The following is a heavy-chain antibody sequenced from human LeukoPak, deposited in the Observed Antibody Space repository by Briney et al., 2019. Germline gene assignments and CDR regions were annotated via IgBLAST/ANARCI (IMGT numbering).Heavy chain of an antibody. V-gene: IGHV4-59*01. J-gene: IGHJ4*02. CDR3: ARSTPFWVVIVGPYYFLY. Sequence: SETLSLTCTGSGGSFSSYYWSWLRQPPGKGLEWIGYIYYSGSTNFHPSLKGRVTISVHPSKNQFSLKLSSLTAADTAVYYFARSTPFWVVIVGPYYFLYWCQGALVTVSS. CDR2: IYYSGST. CDR1: GGSFSSYY. D-gene: IGHD3-16*02.